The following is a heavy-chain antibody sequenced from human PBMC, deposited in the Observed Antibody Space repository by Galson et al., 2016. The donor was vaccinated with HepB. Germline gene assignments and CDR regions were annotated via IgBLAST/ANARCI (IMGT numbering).Heavy chain of an antibody. CDR1: GFTFSSHP. CDR2: ISHDGSTK. V-gene: IGHV3-30-3*01. Sequence: SLRLSCAASGFTFSSHPTQWVRQAPGKGLEWMAVISHDGSTKYYADSVKGRFTISRDNSKNTLYLQMDSLRTEDTAVYYCVIWVQSYGADREDPFDIWGQGTMVTVSS. CDR3: VIWVQSYGADREDPFDI. J-gene: IGHJ3*02. D-gene: IGHD4/OR15-4a*01.